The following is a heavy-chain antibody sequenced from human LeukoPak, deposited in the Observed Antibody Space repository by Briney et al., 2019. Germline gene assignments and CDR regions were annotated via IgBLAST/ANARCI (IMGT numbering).Heavy chain of an antibody. J-gene: IGHJ4*02. CDR1: GFTFSGSA. CDR3: TRGRTAAAGIGFDY. V-gene: IGHV3-73*01. Sequence: PGGSLRLSCAASGFTFSGSATHWVRQASGKGLEWVGHIRSKRNNYATAYAASVKGRFTISRDDSKNTAYLQMNSLKTEDTAVYYCTRGRTAAAGIGFDYWGQGTLVTVSS. D-gene: IGHD6-13*01. CDR2: IRSKRNNYAT.